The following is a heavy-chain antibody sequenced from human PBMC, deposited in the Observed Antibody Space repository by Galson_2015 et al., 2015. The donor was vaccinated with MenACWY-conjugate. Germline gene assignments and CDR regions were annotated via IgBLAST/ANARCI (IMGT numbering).Heavy chain of an antibody. CDR3: ARVGTWIHQYFYYMGV. V-gene: IGHV3-48*03. CDR2: ISKSGSPI. Sequence: SLRLSCAASGFTFTGYEFNWVRQAPGKGLEWLSYISKSGSPIYCADSVKGRFTISRDNIKKSLFLEMNSLRAGDTGVYYCARVGTWIHQYFYYMGVWGKGTTVT. CDR1: GFTFTGYE. D-gene: IGHD5-18*01. J-gene: IGHJ6*03.